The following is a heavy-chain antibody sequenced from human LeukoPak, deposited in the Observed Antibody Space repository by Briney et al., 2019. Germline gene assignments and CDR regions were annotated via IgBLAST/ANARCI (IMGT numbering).Heavy chain of an antibody. CDR2: IKRDGSQK. CDR1: GFTFSSYG. J-gene: IGHJ4*02. V-gene: IGHV3-7*03. Sequence: GGSLRLSCAASGFTFSSYGMSWVRQAPGKGLEWVANIKRDGSQKYNVDSVKGRFTISGDNAKNSLYLQMNSLRAEDTAVYYCARGADWYDYWGQGTLVTVSS. CDR3: ARGADWYDY. D-gene: IGHD3-9*01.